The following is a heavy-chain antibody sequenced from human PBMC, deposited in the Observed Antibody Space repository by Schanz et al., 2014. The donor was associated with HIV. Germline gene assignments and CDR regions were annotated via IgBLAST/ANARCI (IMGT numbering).Heavy chain of an antibody. V-gene: IGHV1-8*01. CDR2: MNPNSGQT. CDR1: GYTFSSYD. D-gene: IGHD4-17*01. CDR3: ARARAKIEGRTVGNWFDP. Sequence: QVQLVQSGAEVKNPGASVKVSCKASGYTFSSYDINWVRQATGQALEWMGWMNPNSGQTGYAQKFQGRVDMTRTTSISTAYMALRGLTSDHTAVYFCARARAKIEGRTVGNWFDPWGQGTLVTVSS. J-gene: IGHJ5*02.